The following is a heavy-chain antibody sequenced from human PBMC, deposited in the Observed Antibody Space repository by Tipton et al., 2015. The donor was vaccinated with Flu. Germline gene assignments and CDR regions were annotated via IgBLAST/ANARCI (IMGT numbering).Heavy chain of an antibody. D-gene: IGHD5-18*01. Sequence: SLRLSCEASGFTFTNYGMHWVRQTPGQGLEWVAVIWSDGNNENYADYVMGRFTVSRGNSKNTLFLQMNSLRVEDTAVYYCARVETVQLYSFDYWVQGTVVTVSS. J-gene: IGHJ4*02. CDR3: ARVETVQLYSFDY. CDR1: GFTFTNYG. V-gene: IGHV3-33*01. CDR2: IWSDGNNE.